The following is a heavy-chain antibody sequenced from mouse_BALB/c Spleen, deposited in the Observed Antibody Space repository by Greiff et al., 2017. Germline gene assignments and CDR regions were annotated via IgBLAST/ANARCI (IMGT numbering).Heavy chain of an antibody. Sequence: VKLQQSGAELVRPGVSVKISCKGSGYTFTDYAMHWVKQSHAKSLEWIGVISTYYGDASYNQKFKGKATMTVDKSSSTAYMELARLTSEDSAIYYCALNWDGFAYWGQGTLVTVSA. CDR3: ALNWDGFAY. CDR1: GYTFTDYA. D-gene: IGHD4-1*02. J-gene: IGHJ3*01. CDR2: ISTYYGDA. V-gene: IGHV1S137*01.